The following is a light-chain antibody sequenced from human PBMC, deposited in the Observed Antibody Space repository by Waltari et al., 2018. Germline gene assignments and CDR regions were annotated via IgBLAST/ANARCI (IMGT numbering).Light chain of an antibody. Sequence: EIVLTQFPATLSLSPGETATISCRATESVSTYLGWFQQKPGQAPRLLIFDTSNRAADISDRFSGSGSGTDFTLTISNLEPEDVGVYYCHQRSNWWWMFGQGTRVEVK. CDR2: DTS. CDR1: ESVSTY. J-gene: IGKJ1*01. CDR3: HQRSNWWWM. V-gene: IGKV3-11*01.